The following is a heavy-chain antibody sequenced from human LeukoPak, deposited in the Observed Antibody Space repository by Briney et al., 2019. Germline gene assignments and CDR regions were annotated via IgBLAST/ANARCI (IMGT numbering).Heavy chain of an antibody. D-gene: IGHD6-19*01. Sequence: SETLSLTCTVSGGSISSYYWSWIPQPPGKGLEWIGYIYYSGSTNYNPSLKSRVTISVDTSKNQFSLKLSSVTAADTAVYYCARDRLSSGWYSGFDYWGQGTLVTVSS. V-gene: IGHV4-59*01. CDR1: GGSISSYY. CDR2: IYYSGST. J-gene: IGHJ4*02. CDR3: ARDRLSSGWYSGFDY.